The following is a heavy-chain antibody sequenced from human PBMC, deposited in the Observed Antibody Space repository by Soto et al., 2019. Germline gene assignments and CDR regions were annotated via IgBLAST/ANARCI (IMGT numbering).Heavy chain of an antibody. J-gene: IGHJ5*02. CDR2: INPNSGGT. V-gene: IGHV1-2*04. CDR1: GYTFTGYY. D-gene: IGHD2-15*01. Sequence: ASVKVSCKASGYTFTGYYMHWVRQAPGQGLEWMGWINPNSGGTNYAQKFQGWVTMTRDTSISTAYMELSRLRSDDTAVYYCARSPPYCSGGSCYLNWFDPWGQGTLVTVSS. CDR3: ARSPPYCSGGSCYLNWFDP.